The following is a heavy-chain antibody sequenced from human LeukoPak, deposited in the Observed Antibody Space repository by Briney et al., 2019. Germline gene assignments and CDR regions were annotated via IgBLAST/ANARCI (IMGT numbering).Heavy chain of an antibody. CDR3: ARVGYCSGGSCYSMGMDV. J-gene: IGHJ6*04. D-gene: IGHD2-15*01. Sequence: ASVKVSCKASGYTFTSYGISWVRQAPGQGLEWMGWISAYNGNTNYAQKLQGRVTMTTDTSTSTAYMELRSLRSDDTAVYYCARVGYCSGGSCYSMGMDVWGKGTTVTVSS. V-gene: IGHV1-18*04. CDR2: ISAYNGNT. CDR1: GYTFTSYG.